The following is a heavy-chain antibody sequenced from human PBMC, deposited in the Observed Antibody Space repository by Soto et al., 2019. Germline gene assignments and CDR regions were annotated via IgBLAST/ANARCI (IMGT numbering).Heavy chain of an antibody. V-gene: IGHV5-51*01. CDR1: GYNFTSHW. J-gene: IGHJ4*02. Sequence: PWESLKISCKASGYNFTSHWIGWVRQMPGKGPEWMGIIYPGDSDIGYSPSFQVQVTISADKSITTAYLQWSGLKASDTAISYCVGKNTWIELWPNFDYWGQGILVIVCS. CDR3: VGKNTWIELWPNFDY. D-gene: IGHD5-12*01. CDR2: IYPGDSDI.